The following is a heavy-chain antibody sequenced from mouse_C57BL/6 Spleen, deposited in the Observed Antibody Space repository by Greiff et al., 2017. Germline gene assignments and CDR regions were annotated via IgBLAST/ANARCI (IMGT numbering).Heavy chain of an antibody. CDR1: GFSFNTYA. D-gene: IGHD2-4*01. V-gene: IGHV10-1*01. J-gene: IGHJ4*01. CDR3: VRPYYDYDFYAMDY. CDR2: IRSKGNNYAT. Sequence: EVHLVESGGGLVQPKGSLKLSCAASGFSFNTYAMNWVRQAPGKGFEWVALIRSKGNNYATYYADTVKDRFTISRDDSESMLYLQMNNLKTEDTAMYYCVRPYYDYDFYAMDYWGQGTSVTVSS.